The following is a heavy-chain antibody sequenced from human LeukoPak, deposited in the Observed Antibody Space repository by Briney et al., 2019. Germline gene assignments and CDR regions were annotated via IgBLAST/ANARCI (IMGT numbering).Heavy chain of an antibody. CDR2: IATDGSFA. CDR1: GFTFSSYG. CDR3: ARDMYTSGHFSWFDP. J-gene: IGHJ5*02. V-gene: IGHV3-30*03. D-gene: IGHD3-22*01. Sequence: GGSLRLSCAASGFTFSSYGMHWVRQAPGKGLEWLAGIATDGSFAYYADSVKGRFTLSRDNSKNTLYLQMDSLRTEDTAVYYCARDMYTSGHFSWFDPWGQGARVTVSS.